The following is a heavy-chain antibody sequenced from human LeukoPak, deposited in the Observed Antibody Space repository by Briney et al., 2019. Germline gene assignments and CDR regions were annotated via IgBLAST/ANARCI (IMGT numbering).Heavy chain of an antibody. D-gene: IGHD3-10*01. CDR2: IRYDETNE. J-gene: IGHJ3*01. CDR1: GFTFSSYG. V-gene: IGHV3-30*02. Sequence: GGSLRLSCAVSGFTFSSYGMHWVRQAPGKGLEWVAFIRYDETNEYYADSVKGRFTISRDNSKNTLYLQTNSLRAEDTALYYCAKDTTLFRELTRGGAFDFWGQGTMVAVSS. CDR3: AKDTTLFRELTRGGAFDF.